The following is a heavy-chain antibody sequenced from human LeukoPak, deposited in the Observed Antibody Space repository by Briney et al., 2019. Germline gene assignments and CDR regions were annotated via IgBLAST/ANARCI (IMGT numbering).Heavy chain of an antibody. J-gene: IGHJ5*02. Sequence: PSETLSLTCALYGGSFSGYYWSWIRQPPGKGLEWIGEINHSGSTNYNPSLKSRVTISVDTSKNQFSLKLSSVTAADTAVYYRARGYEVVEAAKIIGWFDPWGQGTLVTVSS. V-gene: IGHV4-34*01. CDR2: INHSGST. D-gene: IGHD2-15*01. CDR3: ARGYEVVEAAKIIGWFDP. CDR1: GGSFSGYY.